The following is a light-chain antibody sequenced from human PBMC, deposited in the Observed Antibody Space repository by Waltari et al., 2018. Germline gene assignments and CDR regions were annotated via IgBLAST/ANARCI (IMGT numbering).Light chain of an antibody. CDR3: NSYTSTSTRVV. Sequence: QSALTQPASVSGSPGQSITIPCTGTSNDVGAYNYVSWYQQHPGKAPKLMIYEVSNRPSGVSSRFSGSKSGNTASLTISGLQAEDEADYYCNSYTSTSTRVVFGGGTKLTVL. CDR1: SNDVGAYNY. V-gene: IGLV2-14*01. CDR2: EVS. J-gene: IGLJ3*02.